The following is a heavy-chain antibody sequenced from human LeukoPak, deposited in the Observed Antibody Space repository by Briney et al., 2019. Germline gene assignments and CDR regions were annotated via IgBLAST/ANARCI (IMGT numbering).Heavy chain of an antibody. CDR2: ISSSSYI. J-gene: IGHJ4*02. CDR3: ARDKGYSSSPDY. CDR1: GFTFSSYS. D-gene: IGHD6-6*01. Sequence: SPGGSLRLSCAASGFTFSSYSMNWVRQAPGKGLEWVSSISSSSYIYYADSVKGRFTISRDNAKNSLYLQMNSLRAEDTAVYYCARDKGYSSSPDYWGQGTLVTVSS. V-gene: IGHV3-21*01.